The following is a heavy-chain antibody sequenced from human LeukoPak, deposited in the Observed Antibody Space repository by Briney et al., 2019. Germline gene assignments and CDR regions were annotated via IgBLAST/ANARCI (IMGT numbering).Heavy chain of an antibody. J-gene: IGHJ4*02. CDR3: AKATGTLGN. V-gene: IGHV3-23*01. CDR1: EFTFSSYA. CDR2: ISNNDGTT. D-gene: IGHD1-1*01. Sequence: GGSLRLSCAASEFTFSSYAMSWVHQAPGKGLEWVSTISNNDGTTYYADSVKGRFTISRDNSKNTLYLQMNSLTGEDTAIYYCAKATGTLGNWGQGTLVTVSS.